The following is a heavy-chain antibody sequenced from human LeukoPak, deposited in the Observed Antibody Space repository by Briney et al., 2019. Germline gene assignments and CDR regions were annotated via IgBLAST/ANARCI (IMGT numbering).Heavy chain of an antibody. V-gene: IGHV4-39*01. D-gene: IGHD5-24*01. CDR3: ARHGRMGTINPSY. CDR2: MYYSGST. J-gene: IGHJ4*02. CDR1: GGSISNSSYY. Sequence: SETLSLTCTVSGGSISNSSYYWGWIRQPPGKGLEWIGSMYYSGSTYCNPSLKSRATISVGTSKNQFSLKLSSVTAADTAVYYCARHGRMGTINPSYWGQGTLVTVSS.